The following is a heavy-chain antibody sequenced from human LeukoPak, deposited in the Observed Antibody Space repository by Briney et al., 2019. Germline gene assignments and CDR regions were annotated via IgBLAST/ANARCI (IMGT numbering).Heavy chain of an antibody. V-gene: IGHV1-69*06. CDR2: IIPIFGTA. Sequence: ASVKVSCKASGGTFSSYAISWVRQAPGQGLEWMGGIIPIFGTANYAQKFQGRVTITADKSTSTAYMELSSLRSEDTAVYYCASAAGVAAAGTLNIWYFDLWGRGTLVTVSS. CDR1: GGTFSSYA. CDR3: ASAAGVAAAGTLNIWYFDL. D-gene: IGHD6-13*01. J-gene: IGHJ2*01.